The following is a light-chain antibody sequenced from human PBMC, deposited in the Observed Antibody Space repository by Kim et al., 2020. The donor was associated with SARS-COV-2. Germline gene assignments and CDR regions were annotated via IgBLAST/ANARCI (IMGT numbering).Light chain of an antibody. CDR2: YDS. Sequence: SYELTQPPSVSVAPGKTARITCAGNKMGRKSAHWYQQKPGQAPVLVIYYDSDRPSGIPERFSGSNSGKTVTLTISRVEAEDEADYYCQAGDSSGNHPVFG. J-gene: IGLJ3*02. V-gene: IGLV3-21*01. CDR1: KMGRKS. CDR3: QAGDSSGNHPV.